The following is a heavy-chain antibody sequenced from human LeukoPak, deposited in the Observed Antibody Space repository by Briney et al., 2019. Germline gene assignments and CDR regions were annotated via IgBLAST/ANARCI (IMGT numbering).Heavy chain of an antibody. CDR2: INHSGST. CDR1: GGSFSGYY. D-gene: IGHD3-3*01. V-gene: IGHV4-34*01. J-gene: IGHJ4*02. Sequence: PSETLSLTCAVYGGSFSGYYWSWIRQPPGKGLEWIGEINHSGSTNYNPSLKSRVTISVDTSKNQFSLKLSSVTAADTAVYYCARLRREWSRLRAFDYWGQGTLVTVSS. CDR3: ARLRREWSRLRAFDY.